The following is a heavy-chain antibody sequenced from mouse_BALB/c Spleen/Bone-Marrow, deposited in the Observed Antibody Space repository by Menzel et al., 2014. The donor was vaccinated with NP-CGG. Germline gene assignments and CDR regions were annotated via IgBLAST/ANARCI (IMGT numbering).Heavy chain of an antibody. Sequence: VQLQESGAELVRPGASVKLSCKASGYTFTNYWINWVKQRPGQGLEWIGNIYPSDSYTNYNQKFKDKATLTVDKSSSTXCMXISSPTSEDDAVXSCTRWLPYAMDYWGQGTSVTVTS. J-gene: IGHJ4*01. CDR1: GYTFTNYW. CDR3: TRWLPYAMDY. V-gene: IGHV1-69*02. CDR2: IYPSDSYT. D-gene: IGHD2-2*01.